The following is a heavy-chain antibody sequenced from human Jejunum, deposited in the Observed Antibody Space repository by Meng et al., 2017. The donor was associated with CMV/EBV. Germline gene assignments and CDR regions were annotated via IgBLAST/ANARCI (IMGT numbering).Heavy chain of an antibody. Sequence: VEAVEYWGGFVLHGGSLRPACVYSGFTFSSDWMHWVRQAPGKGLVCVSRINSDGSSTSYADAVKGRFTISRDNAKDTLYLQMNSLRAEDTAVYYCAREVGAQDYWGQGTLVTVSS. D-gene: IGHD6-6*01. CDR1: GFTFSSDW. CDR3: AREVGAQDY. V-gene: IGHV3-74*01. CDR2: INSDGSST. J-gene: IGHJ4*02.